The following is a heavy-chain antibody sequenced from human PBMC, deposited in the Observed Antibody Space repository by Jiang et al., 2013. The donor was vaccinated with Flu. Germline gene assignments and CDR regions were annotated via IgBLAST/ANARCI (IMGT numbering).Heavy chain of an antibody. Sequence: LLKPSETLSLTCAVYGGSFSGYYWSWIRQPPGKGLEWIGEINHSGSTNYNPSLKSRVTISVDTSKNQFSLKLSSVTAADTAVYYCARTSPCSGGSCYVVNFDYWGQGTLVTVSS. J-gene: IGHJ4*02. CDR2: INHSGST. CDR3: ARTSPCSGGSCYVVNFDY. D-gene: IGHD2-15*01. V-gene: IGHV4-34*01. CDR1: GGSFSGYY.